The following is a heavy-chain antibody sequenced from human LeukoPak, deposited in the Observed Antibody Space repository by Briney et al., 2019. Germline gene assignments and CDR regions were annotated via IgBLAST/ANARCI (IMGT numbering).Heavy chain of an antibody. J-gene: IGHJ4*02. CDR3: AKVSGTVTTDY. CDR2: ISYDGSNK. CDR1: GFTFSSYG. V-gene: IGHV3-30*18. D-gene: IGHD4-17*01. Sequence: PGGSLRLSCAASGFTFSSYGMHWVRQAPGKGLEWVAVISYDGSNKYYADSVKGRFTISRDNSKNTLYLQMNSLRAEDTAVYYCAKVSGTVTTDYWGQGTLVTVSS.